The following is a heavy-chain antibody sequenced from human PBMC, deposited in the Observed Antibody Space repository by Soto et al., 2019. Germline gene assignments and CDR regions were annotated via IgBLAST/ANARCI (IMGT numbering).Heavy chain of an antibody. V-gene: IGHV4-59*01. D-gene: IGHD6-6*01. CDR2: IYDSGST. J-gene: IGHJ4*02. Sequence: PSETLSLTCTVSGGSISSYYWSWIRQPPGKGLEWIGYIYDSGSTNYNPSLKSRVTISVDTSKNQFSLKLTSVTAADTSVYYCAAPPRYWGQGTMDTVSS. CDR3: AAPPRY. CDR1: GGSISSYY.